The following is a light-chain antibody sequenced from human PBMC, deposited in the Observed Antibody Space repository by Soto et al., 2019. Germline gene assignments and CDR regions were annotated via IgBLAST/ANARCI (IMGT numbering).Light chain of an antibody. J-gene: IGLJ2*01. Sequence: QSALTQPASVSGSPGQSITLSCTGTSSHIGGYDYVSWYQRHPGKAPKLIIYDVNNRPSGVSNRFSGSKSGNTASLTISGLQAEDEADYYCTSYASGSSHVVFGGGTKLTVL. CDR1: SSHIGGYDY. V-gene: IGLV2-14*01. CDR2: DVN. CDR3: TSYASGSSHVV.